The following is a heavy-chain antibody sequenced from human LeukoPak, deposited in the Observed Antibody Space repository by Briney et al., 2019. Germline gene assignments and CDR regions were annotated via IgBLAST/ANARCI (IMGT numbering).Heavy chain of an antibody. J-gene: IGHJ3*02. D-gene: IGHD3-10*01. CDR3: AKNELLWFGEFDAFDI. CDR1: GFTFSSYG. V-gene: IGHV3-30*18. CDR2: ISYDGSNK. Sequence: GGCLRLSCAVSGFTFSSYGMHWVRQAPGKGLDWVAVISYDGSNKYYVDSVKGRFTISRDNSKNMLYLQTNSLRAEDTAVYYCAKNELLWFGEFDAFDIWGQGTMVTVSS.